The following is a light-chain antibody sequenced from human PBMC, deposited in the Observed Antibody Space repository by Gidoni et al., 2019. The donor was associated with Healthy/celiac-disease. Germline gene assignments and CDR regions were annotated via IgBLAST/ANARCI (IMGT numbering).Light chain of an antibody. V-gene: IGKV3-11*01. CDR2: DAS. Sequence: EIVLTQSPATLSLSPGERATLSCRASQSVSSYLAWYQQKPGQAPRLLIYDASNRATGIPARFSGSGSGTDFTLTISSLEPEDLAVYYCQQRSNWPFPEYTFGQGTKLEIK. J-gene: IGKJ2*01. CDR3: QQRSNWPFPEYT. CDR1: QSVSSY.